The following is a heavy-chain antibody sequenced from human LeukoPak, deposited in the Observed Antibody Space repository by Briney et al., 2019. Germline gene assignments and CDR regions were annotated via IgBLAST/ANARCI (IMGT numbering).Heavy chain of an antibody. Sequence: SETLSLTCTVSGGSISSSSYYWGRIRQPPGKGLEWIGSIYYSGSTYYNPSLKSRVTISVDTSKNQFSLKLSSVTAADTAVYYCARSTVDIVGAPGTFVHFDYWGQGTLVTVSS. CDR3: ARSTVDIVGAPGTFVHFDY. J-gene: IGHJ4*02. CDR2: IYYSGST. D-gene: IGHD1-26*01. V-gene: IGHV4-39*07. CDR1: GGSISSSSYY.